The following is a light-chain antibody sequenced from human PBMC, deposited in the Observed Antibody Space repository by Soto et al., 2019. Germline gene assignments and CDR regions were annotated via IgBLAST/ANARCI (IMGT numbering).Light chain of an antibody. Sequence: DIVMTQSPSSLSASVGDRVTITCRASQTIITYLNWYQQKPGKAPKLLIYGTSNLQSGVPSRFRGSASGTDFTLTISSLQPEDFATYFCPQSSSTSVTFGQGTKVEIK. V-gene: IGKV1-39*01. CDR1: QTIITY. CDR2: GTS. J-gene: IGKJ1*01. CDR3: PQSSSTSVT.